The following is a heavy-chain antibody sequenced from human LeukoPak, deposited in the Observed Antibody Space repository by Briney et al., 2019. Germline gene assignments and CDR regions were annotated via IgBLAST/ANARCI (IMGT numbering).Heavy chain of an antibody. Sequence: SQTLSLTCAISGDSVSSNGASWNWVRQSPSRGLEWLGRTYYRSKWYNDYAISVRSRISINPDTSKNHFSLQLNSVTPEDTAVYYCARGRWLEYPYYYYYMDVWGKGITVTISS. CDR1: GDSVSSNGAS. V-gene: IGHV6-1*01. D-gene: IGHD6-19*01. CDR3: ARGRWLEYPYYYYYMDV. J-gene: IGHJ6*03. CDR2: TYYRSKWYN.